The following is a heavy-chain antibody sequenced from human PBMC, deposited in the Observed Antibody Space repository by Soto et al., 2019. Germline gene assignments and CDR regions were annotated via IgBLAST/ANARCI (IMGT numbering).Heavy chain of an antibody. CDR2: IIPILGIA. D-gene: IGHD2-2*01. Sequence: SVKVSCKASGGTFSSYTISWVLQAPGQGLEWMGRIIPILGIANYAQKFQGRVTITADKSTSTAYMELSSLRSEDTAVYYCAITHCSSTSCYAYYFDYWGQGTLVTVSS. J-gene: IGHJ4*02. CDR3: AITHCSSTSCYAYYFDY. V-gene: IGHV1-69*02. CDR1: GGTFSSYT.